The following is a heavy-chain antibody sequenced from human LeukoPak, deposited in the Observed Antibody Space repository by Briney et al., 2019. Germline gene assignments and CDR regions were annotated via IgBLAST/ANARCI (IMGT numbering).Heavy chain of an antibody. CDR2: IYYSGST. D-gene: IGHD5-18*01. CDR1: GGSISSSSYY. J-gene: IGHJ4*02. V-gene: IGHV4-39*07. CDR3: ARGDDTAMVPDY. Sequence: SETLSLTCTVSGGSISSSSYYWGWIRQPPGKGLEWIGSIYYSGSTYYNPSLKSRVTISVDTSKNQFSLKLSSVTAADTAVYYCARGDDTAMVPDYWGQGTLVTVSS.